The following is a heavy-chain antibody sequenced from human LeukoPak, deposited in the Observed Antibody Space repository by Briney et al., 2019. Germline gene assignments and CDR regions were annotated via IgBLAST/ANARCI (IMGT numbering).Heavy chain of an antibody. V-gene: IGHV1-69*01. CDR3: ARGRLSSDYYDYYGMDV. CDR2: IIPIFGTA. D-gene: IGHD3-10*02. CDR1: GGTFSSYA. J-gene: IGHJ6*04. Sequence: SVTVSCKASGGTFSSYAISWVRQAPGQGLEWMGGIIPIFGTANYAQKFQGRVTITADESTSTAYMELSSLRSEDTAVYYCARGRLSSDYYDYYGMDVWGKGTAVTVSS.